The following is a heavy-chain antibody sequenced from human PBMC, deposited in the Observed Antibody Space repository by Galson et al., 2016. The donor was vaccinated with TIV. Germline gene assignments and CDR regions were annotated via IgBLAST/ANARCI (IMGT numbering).Heavy chain of an antibody. D-gene: IGHD3-3*01. V-gene: IGHV3-9*01. J-gene: IGHJ6*02. CDR3: IKDILSGGVDV. Sequence: SLRLSCAASGISVAGTAMHWVRQLPGKGLEWVAGIDWNGSGRDYADSVRGRFTISRDIAKNSLFLQMSSVTAEDTALYYCIKDILSGGVDVWGQGTTVIVSS. CDR2: IDWNGSGR. CDR1: GISVAGTA.